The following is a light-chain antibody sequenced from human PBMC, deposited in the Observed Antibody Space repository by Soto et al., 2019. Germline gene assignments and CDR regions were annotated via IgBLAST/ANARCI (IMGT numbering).Light chain of an antibody. CDR1: QSISSW. J-gene: IGKJ2*01. CDR2: KAS. V-gene: IGKV1-5*03. CDR3: QQYNSYSRYT. Sequence: DIQMTQSPSTLSASVGDRVTITCRASQSISSWLAWYQQKPGQAPKLLIYKASTLESGVPSRFSGSGSGTEVTLTISSLQPDDFATYYCQQYNSYSRYTFGQGTKLEIK.